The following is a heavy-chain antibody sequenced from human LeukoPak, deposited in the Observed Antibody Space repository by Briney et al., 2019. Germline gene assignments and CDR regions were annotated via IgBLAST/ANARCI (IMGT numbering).Heavy chain of an antibody. V-gene: IGHV3-30-3*01. J-gene: IGHJ4*02. CDR1: GFTFSSYA. CDR2: ISYDGSNK. Sequence: GGSLRLSCAASGFTFSSYAMHWVCQAPGKGLEWVAVISYDGSNKYYADSVKGRFTISRDNSKNTLYLQMNSLRAEDTAVYYCARELYGGNDYWGQGSLVTVSS. CDR3: ARELYGGNDY. D-gene: IGHD4-23*01.